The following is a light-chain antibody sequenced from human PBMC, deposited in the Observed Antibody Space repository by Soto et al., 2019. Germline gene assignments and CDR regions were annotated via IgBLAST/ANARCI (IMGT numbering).Light chain of an antibody. V-gene: IGLV1-40*01. CDR3: QSYDSSLRV. J-gene: IGLJ1*01. Sequence: QSVLTQPPSVSGAPGQRVTISCTGSSSNIGAGYDVHWYQHLPGTAPKLLIYANNNRPSGVPDRFSGPKSGTSASLAITGLQVEDEADYYCQSYDSSLRVFGSGTKVTVL. CDR1: SSNIGAGYD. CDR2: ANN.